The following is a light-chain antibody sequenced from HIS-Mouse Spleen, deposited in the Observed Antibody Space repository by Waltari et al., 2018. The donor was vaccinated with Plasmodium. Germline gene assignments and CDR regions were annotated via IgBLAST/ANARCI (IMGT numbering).Light chain of an antibody. CDR2: EVS. CDR3: SSYAGSNNLV. V-gene: IGLV2-8*01. Sequence: QSALTQPPSASGSPGQSVTISCTGTSRDCGGYKSVSWYQQHPGTAPKLMIYEVSKRPSGVPDRFSGSKSGNTASLTVSGLQAEDEADYYCSSYAGSNNLVFGGGTKLTVL. CDR1: SRDCGGYKS. J-gene: IGLJ2*01.